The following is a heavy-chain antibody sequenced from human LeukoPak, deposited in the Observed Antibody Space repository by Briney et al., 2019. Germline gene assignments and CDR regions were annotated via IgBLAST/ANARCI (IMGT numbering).Heavy chain of an antibody. CDR3: ARERMDAFDI. V-gene: IGHV4-61*10. CDR1: SGSVSSISYY. J-gene: IGHJ3*02. Sequence: PSETLSLTCTVSSGSVSSISYYWSWIRQPAGKGLEWIVRIYSSGSTNYHPSLKSRFTISVDTSKNQFSLKLSSVTAADTAVYYCARERMDAFDIWGQGTMVTVSS. CDR2: IYSSGST. D-gene: IGHD6-25*01.